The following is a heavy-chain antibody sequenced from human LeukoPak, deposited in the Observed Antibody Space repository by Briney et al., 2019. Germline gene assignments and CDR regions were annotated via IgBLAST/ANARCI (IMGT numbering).Heavy chain of an antibody. D-gene: IGHD3-22*01. CDR1: GGSISSYY. Sequence: PSETLSLTCTVSGGSISSYYWSWIRQPPGKGLEWIGYIYYSGSTYYNPSLKSRVTISVDTSKNQFSLKLSSVTAADTAVYYCARWDSSSQLFDYWGQGTLVTVSS. V-gene: IGHV4-59*08. CDR3: ARWDSSSQLFDY. J-gene: IGHJ4*02. CDR2: IYYSGST.